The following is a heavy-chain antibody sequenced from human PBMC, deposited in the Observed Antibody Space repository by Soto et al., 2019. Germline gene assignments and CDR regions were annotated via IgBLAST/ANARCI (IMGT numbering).Heavy chain of an antibody. J-gene: IGHJ3*02. V-gene: IGHV1-18*01. CDR3: ASPLDPDGSGSYLGAFDI. Sequence: ASVKVSCKASGYTFTSYGISWVRQAPGQGLEWMGWISAYNGNTNYAQKLQGRVTMTTDTSTSTAYMELSSLRSEDTAVYYCASPLDPDGSGSYLGAFDIWGQGTMVTVSS. CDR1: GYTFTSYG. CDR2: ISAYNGNT. D-gene: IGHD3-10*01.